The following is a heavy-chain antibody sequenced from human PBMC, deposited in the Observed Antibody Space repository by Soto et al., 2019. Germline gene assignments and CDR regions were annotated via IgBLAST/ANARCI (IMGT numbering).Heavy chain of an antibody. CDR2: FDPEDGET. V-gene: IGHV1-24*01. D-gene: IGHD6-13*01. CDR3: ATDGLSPRYSSSWYSPRRNWFDP. J-gene: IGHJ5*02. Sequence: ASVKVSCKVSGYTLTELSMHWVRQAPGKGLEWMGGFDPEDGETIYAQKFQGRVTMTEDTSTDTAYMELSSLRSEDTAVYYCATDGLSPRYSSSWYSPRRNWFDPWGQGTLVTVSS. CDR1: GYTLTELS.